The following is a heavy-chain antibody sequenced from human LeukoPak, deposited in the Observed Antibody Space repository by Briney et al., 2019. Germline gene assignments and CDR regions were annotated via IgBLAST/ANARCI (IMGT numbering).Heavy chain of an antibody. CDR2: INWHGGST. CDR3: ARANYSPYYFDY. J-gene: IGHJ4*02. V-gene: IGHV3-20*04. Sequence: GSLRLSCVASGFTFEDYGMSWVRQSAGKGLEWVSSINWHGGSTHYAESVKGRFTISRDNAKNSLFLQMNSLRAEDTALYYCARANYSPYYFDYWGQGTLVTVSS. CDR1: GFTFEDYG. D-gene: IGHD4-11*01.